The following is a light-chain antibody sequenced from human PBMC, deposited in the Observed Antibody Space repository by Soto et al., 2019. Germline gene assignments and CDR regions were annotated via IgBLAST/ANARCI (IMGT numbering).Light chain of an antibody. V-gene: IGKV1-39*01. CDR3: QQSYSTPRT. CDR1: PSISSY. Sequence: EIQITQSPSSLSASVGARVTITCRASPSISSYLNWYQQKPGKAPKLVSYAASSLQSGVPSRFSGSGSGTDFTLTISSLQPEDFATYYCQQSYSTPRTFGPGTKVDIK. J-gene: IGKJ3*01. CDR2: AAS.